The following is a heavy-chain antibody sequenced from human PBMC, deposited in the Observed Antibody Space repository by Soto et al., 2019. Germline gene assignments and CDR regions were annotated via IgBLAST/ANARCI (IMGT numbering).Heavy chain of an antibody. V-gene: IGHV3-9*01. J-gene: IGHJ4*02. CDR3: AKEAHPRHYFDY. CDR1: GFTFDDYA. Sequence: GGSLRLSCAASGFTFDDYAMHWVRQAPGKGLEWVSGISWNSGSIGYADSVKGRFTISRDNAKNSLYLQMNSLRAEDTALYYCAKEAHPRHYFDYWGQGTLVTVSS. CDR2: ISWNSGSI.